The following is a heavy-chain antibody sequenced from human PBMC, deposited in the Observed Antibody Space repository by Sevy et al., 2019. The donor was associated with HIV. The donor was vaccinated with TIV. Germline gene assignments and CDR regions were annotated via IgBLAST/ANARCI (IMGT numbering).Heavy chain of an antibody. D-gene: IGHD3-22*01. Sequence: ASVKVSCKASGYTFTGYYMHWVRQAPGQGLEWMGWINPNSGGTNYAQKFQGRVTMTRDTSISTAYMELSRLRSDDTAVYYCARGALVVIITGYYYGMDVWGQRTTVTVSS. V-gene: IGHV1-2*02. CDR2: INPNSGGT. CDR1: GYTFTGYY. J-gene: IGHJ6*02. CDR3: ARGALVVIITGYYYGMDV.